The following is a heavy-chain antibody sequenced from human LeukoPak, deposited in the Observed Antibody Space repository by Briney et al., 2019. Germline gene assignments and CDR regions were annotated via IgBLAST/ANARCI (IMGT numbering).Heavy chain of an antibody. CDR2: IIPIFGTA. CDR3: ARGPYCGGDCYIFDY. CDR1: GYTFTSYA. Sequence: ASVKVSCKASGYTFTSYAISWVRQAPGQGLEWMGGIIPIFGTANYAQKFQGRVTITADESTSTAYMELSSLRSEDTAVYYCARGPYCGGDCYIFDYWGQGTLVTVSS. J-gene: IGHJ4*02. V-gene: IGHV1-69*13. D-gene: IGHD2-21*02.